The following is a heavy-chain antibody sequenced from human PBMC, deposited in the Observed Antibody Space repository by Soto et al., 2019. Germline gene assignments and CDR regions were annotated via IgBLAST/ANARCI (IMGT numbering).Heavy chain of an antibody. Sequence: GGSLRLSCAASGFTFSSYAMSWVRQAPGKGLEWVSAISGSGGSTYYADSVKGRFTISRDNSKNTLYLQMSSLRAEDTAVYYCAKDRDSYGYNSFDYWGQGTLVTVSS. CDR3: AKDRDSYGYNSFDY. CDR2: ISGSGGST. D-gene: IGHD5-18*01. CDR1: GFTFSSYA. J-gene: IGHJ4*02. V-gene: IGHV3-23*01.